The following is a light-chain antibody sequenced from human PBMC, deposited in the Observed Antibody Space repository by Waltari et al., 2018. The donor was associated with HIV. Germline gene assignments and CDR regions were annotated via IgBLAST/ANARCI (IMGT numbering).Light chain of an antibody. CDR3: QSADPSGTVV. CDR2: EDT. Sequence: SYELTQSPSVSVSPGQTARIACSGDALSKQFVYWYRQKPGRAPVSVIFEDTKRSAGIPARFSGSTSGTNATLTIDGVQAEDAGVFYCQSADPSGTVVFGGGT. V-gene: IGLV3-25*03. J-gene: IGLJ3*02. CDR1: ALSKQF.